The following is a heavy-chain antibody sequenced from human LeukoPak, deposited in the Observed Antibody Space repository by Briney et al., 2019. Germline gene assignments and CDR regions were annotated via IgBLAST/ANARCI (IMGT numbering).Heavy chain of an antibody. CDR1: GFTFSSYS. CDR2: ISSSSSYI. CDR3: ARGVGRLLWFGELLS. J-gene: IGHJ4*02. V-gene: IGHV3-21*01. D-gene: IGHD3-10*01. Sequence: TGGSLRLSCAASGFTFSSYSMNWVRQAPGKGLEWVSSISSSSSYIYYADSVKGRFTISRDNAKNSLYLQMNSLRAEDTAVYYCARGVGRLLWFGELLSWGQGTLVTVSS.